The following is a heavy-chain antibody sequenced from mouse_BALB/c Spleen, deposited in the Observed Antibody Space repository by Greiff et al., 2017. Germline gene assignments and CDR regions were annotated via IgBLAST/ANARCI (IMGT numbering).Heavy chain of an antibody. V-gene: IGHV2-2*02. D-gene: IGHD2-14*01. CDR1: GFSLTSYG. J-gene: IGHJ1*01. CDR3: ARGGYDGYFDV. Sequence: VHLVESGPGLVAPSQSLSITCTVSGFSLTSYGVHWVRQPPGKGLEWLGVIWSGGSTDYNAAFISRLSISKDNSKSQVFFKMNSLQANDTAIYYCARGGYDGYFDVWGAGTTVTVSS. CDR2: IWSGGST.